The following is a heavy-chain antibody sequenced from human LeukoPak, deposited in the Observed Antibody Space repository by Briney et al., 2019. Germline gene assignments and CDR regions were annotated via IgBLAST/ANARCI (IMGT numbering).Heavy chain of an antibody. J-gene: IGHJ4*02. CDR2: IYYSGST. CDR3: ASSTGDPSFDY. V-gene: IGHV4-39*01. D-gene: IGHD7-27*01. CDR1: GGSISSSSYY. Sequence: PSETLSLTCTVSGGSISSSSYYWGWIRQPPGKGLEWIGSIYYSGSTYYNPSLKSRVTISVDTSKNQFSLKLSSVTAADTAMYYCASSTGDPSFDYWGQGTLVTVSS.